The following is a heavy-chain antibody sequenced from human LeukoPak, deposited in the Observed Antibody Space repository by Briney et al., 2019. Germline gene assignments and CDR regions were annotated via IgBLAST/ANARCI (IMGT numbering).Heavy chain of an antibody. CDR2: ISHGGST. V-gene: IGHV4-38-2*01. CDR1: GSSISSDYY. Sequence: SETLSLTCAVSGSSISSDYYWGWIRQPPGKGLEWIWSISHGGSTYYSPSLKSRLTISVATSKNQFSLNLSPVTAADTAVYYCAGAPYNFWSTYLDYWGQGTLVTVSS. CDR3: AGAPYNFWSTYLDY. J-gene: IGHJ4*02. D-gene: IGHD3-3*01.